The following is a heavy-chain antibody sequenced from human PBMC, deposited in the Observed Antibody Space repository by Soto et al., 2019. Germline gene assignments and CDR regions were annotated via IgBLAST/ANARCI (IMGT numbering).Heavy chain of an antibody. D-gene: IGHD3-9*01. CDR2: IIPIFGTA. CDR1: GGTFGSYA. J-gene: IGHJ6*02. V-gene: IGHV1-69*13. Sequence: SVKVSCKASGGTFGSYAISWVRQAPGQGLEWMGGIIPIFGTANYAQKFQGRVTITADESTSTAYMELSSLRSEDTAVYYCARDQSPYRDILTFYGMDVWGQGTTVTVSS. CDR3: ARDQSPYRDILTFYGMDV.